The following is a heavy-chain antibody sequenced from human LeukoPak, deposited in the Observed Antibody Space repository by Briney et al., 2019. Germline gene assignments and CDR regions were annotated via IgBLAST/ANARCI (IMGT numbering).Heavy chain of an antibody. CDR3: APGERIVRGDGVDY. V-gene: IGHV3-66*01. D-gene: IGHD3-10*01. Sequence: GGSLRLSCAASGFTVSKNYMGGVRQAPGKGLEWGSGIYSGGSTYDTDAGKGGFTISRDNSKNKLYLHMSSLSAEDTAVYFCAPGERIVRGDGVDYWGQGTLVTVSS. CDR1: GFTVSKNY. J-gene: IGHJ4*02. CDR2: IYSGGST.